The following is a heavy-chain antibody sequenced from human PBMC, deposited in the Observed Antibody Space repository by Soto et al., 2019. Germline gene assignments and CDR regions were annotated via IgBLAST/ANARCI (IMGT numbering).Heavy chain of an antibody. Sequence: PGESLKISCKGSGYSFTSYWIGWVRQMPGKGLEWMGIIYPGDSDTRYSPSFQGQVTISADKSISTAYLQWSSLKASDTAMYYCARLKTSSWYREVWYFDYWGQGTPAPVYS. CDR2: IYPGDSDT. CDR1: GYSFTSYW. CDR3: ARLKTSSWYREVWYFDY. J-gene: IGHJ4*02. D-gene: IGHD6-13*01. V-gene: IGHV5-51*01.